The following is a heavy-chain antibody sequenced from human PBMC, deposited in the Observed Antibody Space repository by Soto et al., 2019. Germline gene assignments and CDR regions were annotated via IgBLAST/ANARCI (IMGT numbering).Heavy chain of an antibody. CDR3: ARHVSVLTYCSSTSCPNWFDP. J-gene: IGHJ5*02. Sequence: PSETLSLACTVSGGSISSYYWSWIRQPPGKGLEWIGYIYYSGSTNYNPSLKSRVTISVDTSKNQFSLKLSSMTAADTAVYYCARHVSVLTYCSSTSCPNWFDPWGQGTLVTVSS. D-gene: IGHD2-2*01. CDR1: GGSISSYY. V-gene: IGHV4-59*08. CDR2: IYYSGST.